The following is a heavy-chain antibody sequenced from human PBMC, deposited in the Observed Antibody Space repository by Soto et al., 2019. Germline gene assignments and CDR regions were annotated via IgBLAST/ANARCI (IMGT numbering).Heavy chain of an antibody. V-gene: IGHV4-30-4*01. D-gene: IGHD2-2*01. CDR1: GGSISSGDYY. J-gene: IGHJ4*02. Sequence: PSETLSLTCTVSGGSISSGDYYWSWIRQPPGKGLEWIGYIYYSGSTYYNPSLKSRVTISVDTSKNQFSLKLSSVTAADTAVYHCARGYQLAHFDYWGQGTLVTVSS. CDR3: ARGYQLAHFDY. CDR2: IYYSGST.